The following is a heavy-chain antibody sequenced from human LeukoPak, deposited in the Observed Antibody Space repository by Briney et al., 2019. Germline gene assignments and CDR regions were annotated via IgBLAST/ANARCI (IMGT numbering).Heavy chain of an antibody. D-gene: IGHD6-13*01. Sequence: GGSLRLSCVASGFTFRNFGFHWVRQAPDKGLEWVAFIEHDGSIASYSESVKGRFSLSRDDAKDSLSLQMNSLRAEDTAVYYCARDMGASSWHAFDNWGQGTLVTVSS. CDR3: ARDMGASSWHAFDN. J-gene: IGHJ4*02. CDR2: IEHDGSIA. CDR1: GFTFRNFG. V-gene: IGHV3-33*05.